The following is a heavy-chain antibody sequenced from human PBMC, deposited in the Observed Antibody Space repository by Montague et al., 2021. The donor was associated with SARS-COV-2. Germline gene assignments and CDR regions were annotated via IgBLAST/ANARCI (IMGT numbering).Heavy chain of an antibody. CDR2: IYYSGTT. V-gene: IGHV4-39*01. D-gene: IGHD6-19*01. Sequence: SETLSLTCTVSGGSISSSNYSWGWIRQPPGQGLEWIGSIYYSGTTYYNPSLQSRVTISVDTSKKQFSLNLSSVAAADTAVYYCARETYNSGWFQQLDYWGQGTRVTVSS. J-gene: IGHJ4*02. CDR3: ARETYNSGWFQQLDY. CDR1: GGSISSSNYS.